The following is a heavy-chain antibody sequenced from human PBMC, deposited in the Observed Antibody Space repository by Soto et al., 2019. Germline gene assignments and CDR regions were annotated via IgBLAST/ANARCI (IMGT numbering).Heavy chain of an antibody. D-gene: IGHD6-13*01. J-gene: IGHJ4*02. Sequence: ASVKVSCKASGYTFTGYYMHWVRQAPGQGLEWMGWISPYDGNTHYAQNLQGRVTVTTDTSTSTAYMELRSLRSDDTAVYFCARDDRAAAAGTTYYFDYWGQGTLVTVSS. V-gene: IGHV1-18*04. CDR1: GYTFTGYY. CDR3: ARDDRAAAAGTTYYFDY. CDR2: ISPYDGNT.